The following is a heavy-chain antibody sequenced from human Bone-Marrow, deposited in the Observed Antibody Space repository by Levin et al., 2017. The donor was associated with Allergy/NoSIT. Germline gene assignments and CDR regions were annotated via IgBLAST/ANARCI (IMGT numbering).Heavy chain of an antibody. CDR1: GFTFDDYA. V-gene: IGHV3-9*01. CDR2: INWDGTDI. D-gene: IGHD2-21*01. CDR3: AKSVRCGGGSTDAYDV. Sequence: GGSLRLSCAASGFTFDDYAMHWVRQSPGRGLEWVSRINWDGTDIDYTDSVKGRFTISRDNAENFMYLQINSLRVEDTALYFCAKSVRCGGGSTDAYDVWGQGTMVTVSS. J-gene: IGHJ3*01.